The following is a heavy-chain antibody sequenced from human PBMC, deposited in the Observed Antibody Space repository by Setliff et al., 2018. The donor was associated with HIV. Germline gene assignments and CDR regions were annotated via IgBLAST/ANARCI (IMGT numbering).Heavy chain of an antibody. V-gene: IGHV1-18*01. CDR1: KYTFTNYA. Sequence: ASVKVSCKASKYTFTNYAITWVRQAPGRRPEWMGWISAYDGDTKYAQKFHNRLSMTTDTSTTTAYMDLRGLTSDDTGVYYCARVGLSAVPYPTVYWGQGTLVTVSS. CDR2: ISAYDGDT. D-gene: IGHD4-4*01. CDR3: ARVGLSAVPYPTVY. J-gene: IGHJ4*02.